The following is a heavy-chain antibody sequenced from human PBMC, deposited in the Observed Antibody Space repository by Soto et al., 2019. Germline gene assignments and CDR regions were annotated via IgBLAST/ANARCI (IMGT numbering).Heavy chain of an antibody. J-gene: IGHJ6*02. CDR1: GYTFTSYA. CDR2: INAGNGNT. Sequence: QVQLVQSGAEVKKPGASVKVSCKASGYTFTSYAMHWVRQAPGQRLERMGWINAGNGNTKYSQKFQGRVTITRDTSASTAYMELRSLRSEDTAVYYCARMGGGVVVVAATGMDVWGQGTTVTVSS. D-gene: IGHD2-15*01. V-gene: IGHV1-3*01. CDR3: ARMGGGVVVVAATGMDV.